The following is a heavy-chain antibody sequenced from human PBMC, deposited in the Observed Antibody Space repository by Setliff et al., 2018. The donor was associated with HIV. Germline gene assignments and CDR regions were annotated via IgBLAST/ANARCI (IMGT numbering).Heavy chain of an antibody. CDR3: AKESAMVYFDY. Sequence: GGSLRLSCAVSGFTFSGYWMTWVRQAPGKGLEWVASINPGGSIGYADSVKGRFTISRDNAKNSLYLQMNSLRAEDTALYYCAKESAMVYFDYWGQGTLVTVSS. CDR1: GFTFSGYW. V-gene: IGHV3-7*03. CDR2: INPGGSI. J-gene: IGHJ4*02. D-gene: IGHD5-18*01.